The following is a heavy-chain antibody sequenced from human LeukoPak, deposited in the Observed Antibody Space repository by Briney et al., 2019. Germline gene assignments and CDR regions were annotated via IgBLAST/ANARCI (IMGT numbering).Heavy chain of an antibody. V-gene: IGHV3-74*01. J-gene: IGHJ4*02. CDR3: ARDSAMVRGVILDY. D-gene: IGHD3-10*01. CDR1: GFTFSSYW. CDR2: IKSDGSST. Sequence: GGSLRLSCAASGFTFSSYWMHWVRQAPGKGLVWVSRIKSDGSSTSCADSVKGRFTISRDNVKNTLYLQTNSLRAEDTAVYYCARDSAMVRGVILDYWGQGTLVTVSS.